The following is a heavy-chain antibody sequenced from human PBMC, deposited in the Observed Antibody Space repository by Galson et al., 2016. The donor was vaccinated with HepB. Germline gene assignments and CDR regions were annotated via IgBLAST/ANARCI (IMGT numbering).Heavy chain of an antibody. J-gene: IGHJ4*02. CDR3: AKEFGAVGATYYFDS. Sequence: SLRLSCAASAFTFSNYGMHWVRQAPGKGLDWVAVVSSAGSVQYYADSVKGRFTISRDHSNNRLSLQMNSLRAEDTAVYYGAKEFGAVGATYYFDSWGQGTLVTVSS. V-gene: IGHV3-30*18. D-gene: IGHD1-26*01. CDR2: VSSAGSVQ. CDR1: AFTFSNYG.